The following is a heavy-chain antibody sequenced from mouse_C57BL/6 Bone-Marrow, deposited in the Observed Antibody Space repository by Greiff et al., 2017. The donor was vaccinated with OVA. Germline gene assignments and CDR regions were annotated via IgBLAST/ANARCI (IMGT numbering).Heavy chain of an antibody. V-gene: IGHV5-17*01. J-gene: IGHJ2*01. CDR3: ARLYYAPY. D-gene: IGHD1-1*02. Sequence: EVHLVESGGGLVKPGGSLKLSCAASGFTFSDYGMHWVRQAPEKGLEWVAYISSGSSTIYYADTVKGRFTISRGNAKNTLFLQMTSLRSEDTAMYYCARLYYAPYWGQGTTLTVSS. CDR1: GFTFSDYG. CDR2: ISSGSSTI.